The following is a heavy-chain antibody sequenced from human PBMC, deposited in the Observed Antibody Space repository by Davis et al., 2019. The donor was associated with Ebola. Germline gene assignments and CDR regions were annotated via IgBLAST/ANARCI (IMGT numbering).Heavy chain of an antibody. V-gene: IGHV3-30-3*01. CDR2: ISYDGSNK. CDR1: GFTFSSYA. CDR3: ERAQFPTTSDH. D-gene: IGHD1-1*01. Sequence: GESLKISCAASGFTFSSYAMHWVRQAPGKGLEWVAVISYDGSNKYYADSVKGRFTISRDNSKNTLYLQMNSLRAEDTAVYYCERAQFPTTSDHWGQGTLVTVSS. J-gene: IGHJ4*02.